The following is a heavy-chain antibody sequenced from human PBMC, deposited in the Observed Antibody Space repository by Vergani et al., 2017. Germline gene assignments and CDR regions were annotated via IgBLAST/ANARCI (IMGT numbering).Heavy chain of an antibody. J-gene: IGHJ4*02. D-gene: IGHD6-6*01. V-gene: IGHV4-34*02. CDR1: GGSFSGYY. CDR2: MNHSGST. CDR3: AREYSSSVGFLAY. Sequence: QVQLQQWGAGLLKPSETLSLTCAVYGGSFSGYYWSWIRQPPGKGLEWIGEMNHSGSTNYNPSLKSRVTMSVDTSKNQFSLKLSSVTAADTAVYYCAREYSSSVGFLAYWGQGTLVTVSS.